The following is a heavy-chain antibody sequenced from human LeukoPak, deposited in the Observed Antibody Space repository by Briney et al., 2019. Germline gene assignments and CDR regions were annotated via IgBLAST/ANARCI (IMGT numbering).Heavy chain of an antibody. CDR3: AKRRHYYDSSEYNWFDP. V-gene: IGHV3-23*01. J-gene: IGHJ5*02. CDR2: ISGSGGST. CDR1: GFTFSSYA. D-gene: IGHD3-22*01. Sequence: GGSLRLSCAASGFTFSSYAMSWVRQAPGKGLEWVSAISGSGGSTYYADSVKGRFTISRDNSKNTLYLQMNSLRAEDTAVYYCAKRRHYYDSSEYNWFDPWGQGTLVTVSS.